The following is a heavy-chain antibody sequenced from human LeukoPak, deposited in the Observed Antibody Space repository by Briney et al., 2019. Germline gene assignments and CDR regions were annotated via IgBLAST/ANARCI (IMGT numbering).Heavy chain of an antibody. D-gene: IGHD3-16*02. CDR3: ARDPEPYDYVWGSYRQPQVGDDY. Sequence: QAGGSLRLSCAASGFTFSGYAMHWVRQAPGKGLEWVAVISYDGSNKYYADSVKGRFTISRDNSKNTLYLQMNSLRAEDTAVYYCARDPEPYDYVWGSYRQPQVGDDYWGQGTLVTVSS. CDR1: GFTFSGYA. J-gene: IGHJ4*02. V-gene: IGHV3-30-3*01. CDR2: ISYDGSNK.